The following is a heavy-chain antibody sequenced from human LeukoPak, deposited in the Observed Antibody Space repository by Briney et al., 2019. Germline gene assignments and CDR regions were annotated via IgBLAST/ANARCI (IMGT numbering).Heavy chain of an antibody. V-gene: IGHV4-34*01. J-gene: IGHJ4*02. CDR2: IDHRGDT. Sequence: SETLSLTCAVYGGSFSDYHWNWIRQAPEKGLEWIGEIDHRGDTEYNPSLRSRVITSLDTSRSQFSLRLSSETAADTAVYFCASGPSRDGRNTNYFDYWSQGTLVTVSS. CDR3: ASGPSRDGRNTNYFDY. CDR1: GGSFSDYH. D-gene: IGHD1-26*01.